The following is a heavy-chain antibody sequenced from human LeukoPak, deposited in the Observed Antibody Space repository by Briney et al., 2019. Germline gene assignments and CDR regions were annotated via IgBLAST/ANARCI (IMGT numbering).Heavy chain of an antibody. CDR3: AGYNWNYRLSNWFDP. D-gene: IGHD1-7*01. V-gene: IGHV4-4*07. CDR1: GGSISRYY. CDR2: IYISGST. J-gene: IGHJ5*02. Sequence: SQTPSLTCTVSGGSISRYYWSWIRQPAGKGLEWIGRIYISGSTNCNPSLKSRVTISLDTSKNQFSLNLSSVTAADAAVYYCAGYNWNYRLSNWFDPWGQGTLVTVSS.